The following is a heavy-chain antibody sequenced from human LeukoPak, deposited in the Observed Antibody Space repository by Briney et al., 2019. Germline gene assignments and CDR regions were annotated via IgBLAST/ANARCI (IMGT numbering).Heavy chain of an antibody. CDR2: IYPGDSDT. J-gene: IGHJ5*02. CDR3: ARLAYCGGDCPVWFDP. Sequence: GESLKISCKGSGYSFTSYWIGWVRQMPGKGLEWVGIIYPGDSDTRYSPSFQGQVTISADKSISTAYLQWSSLKASDTAMYYCARLAYCGGDCPVWFDPWGQGTLVTVSS. D-gene: IGHD2-21*02. CDR1: GYSFTSYW. V-gene: IGHV5-51*01.